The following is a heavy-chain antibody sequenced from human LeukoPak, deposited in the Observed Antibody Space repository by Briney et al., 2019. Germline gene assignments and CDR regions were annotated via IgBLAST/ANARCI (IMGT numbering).Heavy chain of an antibody. CDR3: ARDIDYGDWDY. CDR1: GGTFSSYT. Sequence: GASVKVSCKASGGTFSSYTISWVRQAPGQGLEWMGRIIPILGIANYAQKFQGRVTITADKSTSTAYMELSSLRSEDTAVYYCARDIDYGDWDYWGQGTLSPSPQ. V-gene: IGHV1-69*04. J-gene: IGHJ4*02. D-gene: IGHD4-17*01. CDR2: IIPILGIA.